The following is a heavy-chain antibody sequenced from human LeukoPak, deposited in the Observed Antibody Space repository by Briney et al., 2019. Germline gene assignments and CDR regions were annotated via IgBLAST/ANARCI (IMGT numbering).Heavy chain of an antibody. J-gene: IGHJ4*02. CDR1: GFTFSSYA. V-gene: IGHV3-53*01. Sequence: GGSLRLSCAASGFTFSSYAMSWVRQAPGKGLEWVSVIYSGGATYYADSVKGRFTISRDNSKNTLYLQMNSLRAEDTAVYYCARTSGYPYNFDNWGQGTLVTVSS. D-gene: IGHD3-22*01. CDR2: IYSGGAT. CDR3: ARTSGYPYNFDN.